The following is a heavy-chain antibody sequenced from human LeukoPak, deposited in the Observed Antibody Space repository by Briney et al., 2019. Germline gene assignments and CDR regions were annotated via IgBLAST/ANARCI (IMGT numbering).Heavy chain of an antibody. Sequence: ASVKVSCKASGYTFTSYGISWVRQAPGQGLEWMGWISAYNGNTNYAQKLQGRVTMTTDTSTSTAYMELRSLRSDDTAVYYCASANPYCGGDGPFDYWGQGTLVTVSS. D-gene: IGHD2-21*01. CDR3: ASANPYCGGDGPFDY. V-gene: IGHV1-18*01. CDR2: ISAYNGNT. J-gene: IGHJ4*02. CDR1: GYTFTSYG.